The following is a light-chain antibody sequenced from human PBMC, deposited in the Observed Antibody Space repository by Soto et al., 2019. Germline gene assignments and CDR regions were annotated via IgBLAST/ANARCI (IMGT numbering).Light chain of an antibody. CDR3: CSYAGSSTGVV. V-gene: IGLV2-23*01. Sequence: QSALTQPASASGSPGQSITISCTGTSSDVGSYNLVSWYQQHPGKAPKLMIYEGSKRPSGVSNRFSGSKSGNTASLTISGLQAEDEADYYCCSYAGSSTGVVFGGGTKLTVL. CDR2: EGS. J-gene: IGLJ2*01. CDR1: SSDVGSYNL.